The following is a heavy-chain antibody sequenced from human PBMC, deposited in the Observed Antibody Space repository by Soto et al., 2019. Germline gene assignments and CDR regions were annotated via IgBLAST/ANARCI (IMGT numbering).Heavy chain of an antibody. CDR1: GGPFSNSP. V-gene: IGHV1-69*04. D-gene: IGHD1-26*01. Sequence: SVKVSCKASGGPFSNSPISWVRQIPGQGPEWMGRIIPSPARTIYSRKFRGRVALTADKSTQTVYMTLSSLTTEDSGVYYCARDQVGASSFGYWGQGTRITVSS. CDR2: IIPSPART. CDR3: ARDQVGASSFGY. J-gene: IGHJ4*02.